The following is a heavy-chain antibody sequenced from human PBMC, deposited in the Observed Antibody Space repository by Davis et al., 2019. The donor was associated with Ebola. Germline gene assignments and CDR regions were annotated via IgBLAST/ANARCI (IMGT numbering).Heavy chain of an antibody. J-gene: IGHJ4*02. Sequence: AASVKVSCKASGGTFSSYAISWVRQAPGQGLEWMGGIIPIFGTANYAQKFQGRVTITADESTSTAYMELSSLRSEDTAVYYCSRLRRAEAENYWGQGTLVTVSS. CDR1: GGTFSSYA. CDR2: IIPIFGTA. D-gene: IGHD1-14*01. V-gene: IGHV1-69*13. CDR3: SRLRRAEAENY.